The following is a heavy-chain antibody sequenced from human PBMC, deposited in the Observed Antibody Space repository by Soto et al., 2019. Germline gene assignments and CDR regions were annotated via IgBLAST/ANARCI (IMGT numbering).Heavy chain of an antibody. CDR1: GFTFSNFW. CDR3: ARDGTNRDSSGQYSYEVFDI. CDR2: IRGDGSQK. J-gene: IGHJ3*02. V-gene: IGHV3-7*01. D-gene: IGHD3-22*01. Sequence: ELPLVESGGGLVQPGGSLRLSCAASGFTFSNFWMTWVRRAPGKGLEWVANIRGDGSQKHYVDSVEGRFYISRDNATRSLDLQLNCLRAEDTAVYYCARDGTNRDSSGQYSYEVFDIWGQGTMVTVSS.